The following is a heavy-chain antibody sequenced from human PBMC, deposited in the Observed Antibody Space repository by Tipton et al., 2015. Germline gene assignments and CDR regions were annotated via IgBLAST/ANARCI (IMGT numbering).Heavy chain of an antibody. D-gene: IGHD6-13*01. CDR2: ISDDGRNK. V-gene: IGHV3-30*18. CDR3: SKDATSSYSSSPWYYGLDV. J-gene: IGHJ6*02. Sequence: SLRLSCEASHFPFNTYGMHWVRQAPGKGLEWVAVISDDGRNKYYADSVKGRFTISSDNSKNTLYLEMNSLRGEDTAVYYCSKDATSSYSSSPWYYGLDVWGQGTTVTVSS. CDR1: HFPFNTYG.